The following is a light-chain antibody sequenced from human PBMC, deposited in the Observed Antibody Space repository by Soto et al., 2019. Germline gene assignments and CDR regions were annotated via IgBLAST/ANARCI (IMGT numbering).Light chain of an antibody. Sequence: QSVLTQPASVSGSPGQAIAISCTGTSSDVGGYDYVSWYQQHPGKAPKLMIYDVSNRPSGVSNRFSGSKSDNTASLTISGLQAEDEADYYCSSYTSSSTYVFGTATKVTVL. V-gene: IGLV2-14*01. J-gene: IGLJ1*01. CDR2: DVS. CDR3: SSYTSSSTYV. CDR1: SSDVGGYDY.